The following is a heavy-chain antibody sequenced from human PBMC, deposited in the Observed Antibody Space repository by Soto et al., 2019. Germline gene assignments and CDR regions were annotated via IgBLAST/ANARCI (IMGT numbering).Heavy chain of an antibody. Sequence: SETLSVPCTFSGGLTRSSGYRWGWILHAKTKGLDWIGSAYSSGSTYYSPSLKSRVTISLDTSKNQFSLKMTSVTAADTAVYFFSYGVGPTTVIYFWGQGTLVTGSS. V-gene: IGHV4-39*01. CDR1: GGLTRSSGYR. CDR2: AYSSGST. D-gene: IGHD3-10*01. J-gene: IGHJ4*02. CDR3: SYGVGPTTVIYF.